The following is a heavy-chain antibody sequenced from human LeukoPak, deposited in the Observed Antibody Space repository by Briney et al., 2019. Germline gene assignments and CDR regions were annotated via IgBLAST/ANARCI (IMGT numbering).Heavy chain of an antibody. V-gene: IGHV3-23*01. CDR3: AKXNNIAAAGTFDY. J-gene: IGHJ4*02. D-gene: IGHD6-13*01. CDR2: ISGSGAGT. CDR1: GFTFSSYA. Sequence: PGGSLRLSCAASGFTFSSYAMSWARQAPGKGLEWVSVISGSGAGTYYADSVKGRFTISRDNSKNTLYLQMNSLRAEDTALYYCAKXNNIAAAGTFDYWGQGTLVTVSS.